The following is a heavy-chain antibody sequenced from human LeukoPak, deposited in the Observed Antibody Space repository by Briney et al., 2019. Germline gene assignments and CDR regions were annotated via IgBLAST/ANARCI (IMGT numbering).Heavy chain of an antibody. J-gene: IGHJ4*02. CDR1: GYNFINYW. D-gene: IGHD3-10*01. CDR3: ATRYGSGTYYPFDY. V-gene: IGHV5-51*01. CDR2: IYPRDSET. Sequence: GVSLKISCKGSGYNFINYWIGWVRQVPGKGLEWMGIIYPRDSETRYRPSFQGQVTILVDKSINAAYLQWSSLKASDTAIYYCATRYGSGTYYPFDYWGQGTLVTVSS.